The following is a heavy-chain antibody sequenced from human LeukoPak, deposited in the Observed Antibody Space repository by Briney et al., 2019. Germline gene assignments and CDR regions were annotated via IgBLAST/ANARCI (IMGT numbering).Heavy chain of an antibody. Sequence: GGSLRLSCVASGFTSSSYAMSWVRQAPGKGLEWVSGISDSAGSTYYADSVKGRFTISRDNSKNTLYLQMNSLRAEDTAVYYCAKWGYCSGGSCQLTQYFQHWGQGTLVTVSS. V-gene: IGHV3-23*01. CDR3: AKWGYCSGGSCQLTQYFQH. J-gene: IGHJ1*01. CDR1: GFTSSSYA. CDR2: ISDSAGST. D-gene: IGHD2-15*01.